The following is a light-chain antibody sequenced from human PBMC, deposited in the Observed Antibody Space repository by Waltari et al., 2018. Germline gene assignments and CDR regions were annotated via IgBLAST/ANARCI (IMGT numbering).Light chain of an antibody. V-gene: IGKV3-20*01. CDR3: QQYGSSLYT. CDR2: GAS. J-gene: IGKJ2*01. Sequence: EIVLTQSPVTLSLSPAERATLSCRASQSVSSSYLAWYQQKPGQAPRLLIYGASSRATGIPDRFSGSGSGTDFTLTISRLEPEDFAVYYCQQYGSSLYTFGQGTKLEIK. CDR1: QSVSSSY.